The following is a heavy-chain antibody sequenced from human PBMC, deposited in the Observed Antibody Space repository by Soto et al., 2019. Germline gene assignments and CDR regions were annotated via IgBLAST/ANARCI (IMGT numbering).Heavy chain of an antibody. V-gene: IGHV3-23*01. CDR1: GFTFSSYA. CDR3: AKFRLPMIVVVPPAAFDI. CDR2: ISGSGGST. D-gene: IGHD3-22*01. Sequence: HPGGSLRLSCAASGFTFSSYAMSWVRQAPGKGLEWVSAISGSGGSTYYADSVKGRFTISRDNSKNTLYLQMNSLRAEDTAVYYCAKFRLPMIVVVPPAAFDIWGQGTMVTVSS. J-gene: IGHJ3*02.